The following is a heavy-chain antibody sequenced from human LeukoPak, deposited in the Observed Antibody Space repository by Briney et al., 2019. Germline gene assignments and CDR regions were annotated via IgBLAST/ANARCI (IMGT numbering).Heavy chain of an antibody. V-gene: IGHV1-2*02. CDR3: ARDWEWSFDP. D-gene: IGHD3-3*01. CDR1: GYTLTGYY. CDR2: INPHSGGT. J-gene: IGHJ5*02. Sequence: GASVKVSCKASGYTLTGYYMHWVRQAPGQGLEWMGWINPHSGGTYYPQKFQGRVTMTRDTSISTAYMDLSRLRSDDTAVYYCARDWEWSFDPWGQGTLVTVSS.